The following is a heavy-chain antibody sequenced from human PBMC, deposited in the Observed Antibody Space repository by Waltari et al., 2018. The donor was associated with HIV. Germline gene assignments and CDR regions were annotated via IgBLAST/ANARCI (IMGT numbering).Heavy chain of an antibody. J-gene: IGHJ4*01. CDR2: SDPASGNA. CDR1: GYTFTSYA. CDR3: ARGGRSGGFDH. Sequence: QIQLVQSGPEVRKPGDVVRISCRASGYTFTSYAIHWVLPAPGQGLGGLGWSDPASGNAKSTQDFRDRVTFSWDTSATTAFMELRSLRYGDDSVFFCARGGRSGGFDHWGQGTSV. V-gene: IGHV1-3*02. D-gene: IGHD3-10*01.